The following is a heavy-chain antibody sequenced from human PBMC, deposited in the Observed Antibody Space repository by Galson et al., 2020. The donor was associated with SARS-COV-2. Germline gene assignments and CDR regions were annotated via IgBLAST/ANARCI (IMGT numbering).Heavy chain of an antibody. V-gene: IGHV3-7*03. CDR2: VKQDGSEK. D-gene: IGHD3-3*01. CDR3: ARDGQIMIFGVVYDYYYMDV. CDR1: GFTFNKYW. Sequence: GGSLRLSCAASGFTFNKYWMNWVRQAPGKGLEWVANVKQDGSEKFYVDSVKGRFTISRDNAKNSLYPQMNSLRAEDTAVYYCARDGQIMIFGVVYDYYYMDVWGKGTTVTVSS. J-gene: IGHJ6*03.